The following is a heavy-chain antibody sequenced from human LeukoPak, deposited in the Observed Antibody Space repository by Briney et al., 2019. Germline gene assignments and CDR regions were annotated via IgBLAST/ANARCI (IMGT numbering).Heavy chain of an antibody. Sequence: GGSLRLSCAASGFTFSSYSMNWVRQAPGKGLEWVSSISSSSSYIYYADSVKGRFTISRDNAKNSLYLQMNSLRAEDTAVYYCARSYYDSSGYYFGVDYWGQGTLVTVSS. J-gene: IGHJ4*02. CDR2: ISSSSSYI. V-gene: IGHV3-21*01. CDR1: GFTFSSYS. CDR3: ARSYYDSSGYYFGVDY. D-gene: IGHD3-22*01.